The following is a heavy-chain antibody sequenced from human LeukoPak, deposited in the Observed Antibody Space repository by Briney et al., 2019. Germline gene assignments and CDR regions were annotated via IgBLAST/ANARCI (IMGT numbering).Heavy chain of an antibody. V-gene: IGHV1-2*02. CDR3: AREGRYCTNGVCYRALDY. J-gene: IGHJ4*02. CDR2: INPNSGGT. Sequence: ASVKVSCKASGCTFTGYYMHWVRQAPGQGLEWMGWINPNSGGTNYAQKFQGRVTMTRDTSISTAYMELSRLRSDDTAVYYCAREGRYCTNGVCYRALDYWGQGTLVTVSS. D-gene: IGHD2-8*01. CDR1: GCTFTGYY.